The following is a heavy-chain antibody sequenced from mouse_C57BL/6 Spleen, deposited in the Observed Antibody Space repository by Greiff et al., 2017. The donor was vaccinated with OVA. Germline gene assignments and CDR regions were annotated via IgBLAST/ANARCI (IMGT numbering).Heavy chain of an antibody. Sequence: EVMLVESGGGLVKPGGSLKLSCAASGFTFSDYGMHWVRQAPEKGLEWVAYISSGSSTIYYADTVKGRFTISRDNAKNTLFLQMTSLRSEDTAMYYCASAYYNGYWYFDVWGTGTTVTVSS. CDR3: ASAYYNGYWYFDV. V-gene: IGHV5-17*01. CDR1: GFTFSDYG. CDR2: ISSGSSTI. D-gene: IGHD2-12*01. J-gene: IGHJ1*03.